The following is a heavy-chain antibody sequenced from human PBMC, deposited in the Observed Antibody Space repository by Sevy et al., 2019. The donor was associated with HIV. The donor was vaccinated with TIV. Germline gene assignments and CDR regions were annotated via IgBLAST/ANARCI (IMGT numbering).Heavy chain of an antibody. CDR3: ARGISTGWYPNWFDP. Sequence: GGSLRLSCTASGFTFNKYWMSWLRQAPGKGLEWVANIKQDGNEKYYVDSVKGRFTISRDNAKNSRYLEMNSLRAEDTAVYYCARGISTGWYPNWFDPWGQGTLVTVSS. V-gene: IGHV3-7*01. J-gene: IGHJ5*02. CDR1: GFTFNKYW. CDR2: IKQDGNEK. D-gene: IGHD6-19*01.